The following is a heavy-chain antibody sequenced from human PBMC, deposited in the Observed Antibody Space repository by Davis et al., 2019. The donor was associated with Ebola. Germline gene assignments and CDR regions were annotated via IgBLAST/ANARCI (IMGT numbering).Heavy chain of an antibody. Sequence: AASVKVSCKASGYTFTSYYMHWVRQAPGQGLEWMGIINPSGCSTSYAQKFQGRVTMTRDTSTSTVYMELSSLRSEDTAVYYCATYMGGAVDTAMALTDYWGQGTLVTVSS. D-gene: IGHD5-18*01. V-gene: IGHV1-46*01. CDR3: ATYMGGAVDTAMALTDY. CDR2: INPSGCST. CDR1: GYTFTSYY. J-gene: IGHJ4*02.